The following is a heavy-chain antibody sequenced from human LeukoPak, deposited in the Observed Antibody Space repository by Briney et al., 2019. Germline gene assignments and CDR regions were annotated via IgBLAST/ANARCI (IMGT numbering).Heavy chain of an antibody. CDR3: ARREWELDLAFDI. CDR2: INHSGST. J-gene: IGHJ3*02. D-gene: IGHD1-26*01. V-gene: IGHV4-34*01. CDR1: GGSFSGYY. Sequence: TPSETLSLTCAVYGGSFSGYYWSWIRQPPGKGLEWIGEINHSGSTNYNPSLKSRVTISVDTSKNQFSLKLSSVTAADTAVYYCARREWELDLAFDIWGQGTMVTVSS.